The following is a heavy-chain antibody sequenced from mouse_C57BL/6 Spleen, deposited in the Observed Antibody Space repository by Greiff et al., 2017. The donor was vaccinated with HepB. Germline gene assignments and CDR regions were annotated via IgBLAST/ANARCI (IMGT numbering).Heavy chain of an antibody. CDR3: ARGGEYDDDGAWFAY. CDR2: IYPGDGDT. Sequence: VQLQQSGPELVKPGASVKISCKASGYAFSSSWMNWVKQRPGKGLEWIGRIYPGDGDTNYNGKFKGKATLTADKSSSTAYMQLSSLTSEDSAVYFCARGGEYDDDGAWFAYWGQGTLVTVSA. J-gene: IGHJ3*01. CDR1: GYAFSSSW. V-gene: IGHV1-82*01. D-gene: IGHD2-4*01.